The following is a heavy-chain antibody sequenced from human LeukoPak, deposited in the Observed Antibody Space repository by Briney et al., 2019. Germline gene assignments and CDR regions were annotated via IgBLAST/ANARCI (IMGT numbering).Heavy chain of an antibody. Sequence: GGSLRLSCAASGFTFSNAWMSWVRQAPGKGLEWVGRIKSKTDGGTTDYAAPVKGRFTISRDDSKNTLYLQMNSLKTEDTAVYYCTTYSYYDFWSGYWRFDPWGQGTLVTVSS. CDR3: TTYSYYDFWSGYWRFDP. CDR2: IKSKTDGGTT. J-gene: IGHJ5*02. V-gene: IGHV3-15*01. CDR1: GFTFSNAW. D-gene: IGHD3-3*01.